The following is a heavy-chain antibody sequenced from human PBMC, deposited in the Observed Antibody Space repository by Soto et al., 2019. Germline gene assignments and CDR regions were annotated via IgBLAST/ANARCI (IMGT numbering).Heavy chain of an antibody. CDR3: AREEAGAFDI. J-gene: IGHJ3*02. V-gene: IGHV4-31*03. Sequence: QVQLQESDPGLVKPSQTLSLTCTVSGVSMSSGGYYWTWIRQHPGKGLEWIGYTYYSGSTYYNPSLKSRLTLSVDTSKNQFSLRLSSVTAADTAVYYCAREEAGAFDIWGQGTMVTVSS. D-gene: IGHD3-10*01. CDR1: GVSMSSGGYY. CDR2: TYYSGST.